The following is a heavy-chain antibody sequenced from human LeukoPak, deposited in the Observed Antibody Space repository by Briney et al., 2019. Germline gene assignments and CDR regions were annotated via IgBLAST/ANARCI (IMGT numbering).Heavy chain of an antibody. D-gene: IGHD6-13*01. Sequence: PGGSLRLSCAASGFTFSSYAMSWVRQAPGKGLEWASAISGSGGSTYYADSVKGRFTISRDNSKNTLYLQMNSLRAEDTAVYYCAKYSSSWYVGYFDYWGQGTLVTVSS. CDR1: GFTFSSYA. V-gene: IGHV3-23*01. CDR3: AKYSSSWYVGYFDY. CDR2: ISGSGGST. J-gene: IGHJ4*02.